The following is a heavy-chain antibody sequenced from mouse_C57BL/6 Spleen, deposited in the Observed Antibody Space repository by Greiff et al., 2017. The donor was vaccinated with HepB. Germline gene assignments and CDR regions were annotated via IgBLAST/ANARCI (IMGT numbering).Heavy chain of an antibody. CDR2: IDPSDSYT. V-gene: IGHV1-69*01. CDR3: ASRYYGSSYWYFDV. J-gene: IGHJ1*03. Sequence: QVQLQQPGAELVMPGASVKLSCKASGYTFTSYWMHWVKQRPGQGLEWIGEIDPSDSYTNYNQKFKGKSTLTVDKSSSTAYMQLSSLTSEDSAVYYCASRYYGSSYWYFDVWGTGTTVTVS. CDR1: GYTFTSYW. D-gene: IGHD1-1*01.